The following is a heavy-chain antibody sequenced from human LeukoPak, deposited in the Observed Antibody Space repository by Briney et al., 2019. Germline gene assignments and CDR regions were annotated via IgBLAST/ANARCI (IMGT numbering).Heavy chain of an antibody. Sequence: PGGSLRLSCAASGFTFSYAWMSWVRQAPGKGLEWVAVIWYDGSNKYYADSVKGRFTISRDNSKNTLYLQMNSLRAEDTAVYYCARELPPVVTYYFDYWGQGTLVTVSS. CDR2: IWYDGSNK. D-gene: IGHD3-22*01. J-gene: IGHJ4*02. CDR1: GFTFSYAW. CDR3: ARELPPVVTYYFDY. V-gene: IGHV3-33*08.